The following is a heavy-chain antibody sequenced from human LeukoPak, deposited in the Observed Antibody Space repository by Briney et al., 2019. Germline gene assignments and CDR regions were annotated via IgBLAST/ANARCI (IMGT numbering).Heavy chain of an antibody. CDR1: GGSFSGYY. CDR2: INHSGST. CDR3: ARGTSQRFTYYYDSSGSILDS. J-gene: IGHJ4*02. D-gene: IGHD3-22*01. Sequence: SETLSLTCAVYGGSFSGYYWSWIRQPPGKGLEWIGEINHSGSTNYNPYLKSRVTISVDTSKNQFSLKLSSVTAADTAVYYCARGTSQRFTYYYDSSGSILDSWGPGTLVTVSS. V-gene: IGHV4-34*01.